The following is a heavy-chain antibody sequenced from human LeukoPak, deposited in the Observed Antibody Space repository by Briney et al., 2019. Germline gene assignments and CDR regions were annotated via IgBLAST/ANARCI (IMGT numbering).Heavy chain of an antibody. V-gene: IGHV4-34*01. Sequence: SETLSLTCAVYGGSFSGYYWSWIRQPPGKGLEWIGEINHSGSTNYNPSLKSRVTISVDTSKNQFSLKLSSVTAADTAVYYCARSVAALFDPWGQGTLVTVSS. J-gene: IGHJ5*02. CDR2: INHSGST. CDR1: GGSFSGYY. CDR3: ARSVAALFDP. D-gene: IGHD6-13*01.